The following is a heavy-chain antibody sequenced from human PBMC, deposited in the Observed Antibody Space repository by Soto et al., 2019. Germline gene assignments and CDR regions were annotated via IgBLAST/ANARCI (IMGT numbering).Heavy chain of an antibody. Sequence: PGGSLRLSCAASGFTVSSNYMSWVRQAPGKGLEWVTVIYSGGSTYYADSVKGRFTISRDNSKNTLYLQMNSLRAEDTAVYYCARTYYGSGSYYNYFHYGMDVWGQGTTVT. CDR1: GFTVSSNY. CDR2: IYSGGST. V-gene: IGHV3-66*01. J-gene: IGHJ6*02. D-gene: IGHD3-10*01. CDR3: ARTYYGSGSYYNYFHYGMDV.